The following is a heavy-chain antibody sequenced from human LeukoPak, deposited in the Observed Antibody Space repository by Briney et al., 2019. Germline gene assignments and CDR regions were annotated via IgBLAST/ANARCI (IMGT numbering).Heavy chain of an antibody. V-gene: IGHV4-61*02. CDR3: ARDPSGWYDY. CDR1: GGSISSGSYH. D-gene: IGHD6-19*01. Sequence: SETLSLTCTVSGGSISSGSYHWSWIRQPAGKGLEWIGRIYTSGSTYYNPSLKSRVTISVDTSKNQFSLKLSSVTAADTAVYYCARDPSGWYDYWGQGTLATVSS. CDR2: IYTSGST. J-gene: IGHJ4*02.